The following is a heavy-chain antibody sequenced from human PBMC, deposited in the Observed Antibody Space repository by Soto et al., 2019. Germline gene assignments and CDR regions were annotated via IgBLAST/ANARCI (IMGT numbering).Heavy chain of an antibody. V-gene: IGHV4-39*01. Sequence: QLQLQESGPGLVKPSETLSLTCTVSGGSISSSSYYWGWIRQPPGKGLEWIGSIYYSGSTYYNPSLKSRVTISVDTSKNQFSLKLSSVTAADTAVYYCARHVGLEWELFTGMRYWYFDLWGRGTLVTVSS. CDR2: IYYSGST. CDR3: ARHVGLEWELFTGMRYWYFDL. D-gene: IGHD1-26*01. J-gene: IGHJ2*01. CDR1: GGSISSSSYY.